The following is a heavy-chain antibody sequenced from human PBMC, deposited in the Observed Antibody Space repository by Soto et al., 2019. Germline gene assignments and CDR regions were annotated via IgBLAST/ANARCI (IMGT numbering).Heavy chain of an antibody. V-gene: IGHV3-30*18. CDR3: AKDGWTRLRSADY. CDR1: GFTFSSYG. CDR2: ISYDGSNK. D-gene: IGHD2-15*01. J-gene: IGHJ4*02. Sequence: GGSLRLSCAASGFTFSSYGMHWVRQAPGKGLEWVAVISYDGSNKYYADSVKGRFTISRDNSKNTLYLQMNSLRAEDTAVYYCAKDGWTRLRSADYWGQGTLVTVSS.